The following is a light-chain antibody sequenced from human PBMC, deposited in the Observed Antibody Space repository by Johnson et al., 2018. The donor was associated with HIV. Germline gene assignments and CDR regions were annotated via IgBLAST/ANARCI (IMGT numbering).Light chain of an antibody. Sequence: QSVLTQPPSVSAAPGQKVTISCSGSSSNIGNNYISWYQQFPGTAPKLLIYENNRRPSGIPDRFSGSKSGTSATLDITGLQTGDEADYYCGTLDNSLSTGGGFGTGTKVTVL. CDR2: ENN. J-gene: IGLJ1*01. CDR1: SSNIGNNY. V-gene: IGLV1-51*02. CDR3: GTLDNSLSTGGG.